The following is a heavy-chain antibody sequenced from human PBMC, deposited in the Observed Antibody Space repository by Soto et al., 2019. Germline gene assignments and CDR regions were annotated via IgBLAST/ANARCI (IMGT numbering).Heavy chain of an antibody. Sequence: QVQLVQSGAEVKKPGASVKVSCKASGYTFTSYGISWVRQAPGQGLEWMGWISAYNGNTNYAQKLQGRVTMTTDTSTSTAYMELRSLRSDDTAVYYCARDRVRYDFWSGYYTENGFDPWGQGTLVTVSS. D-gene: IGHD3-3*01. CDR2: ISAYNGNT. CDR3: ARDRVRYDFWSGYYTENGFDP. J-gene: IGHJ5*02. CDR1: GYTFTSYG. V-gene: IGHV1-18*01.